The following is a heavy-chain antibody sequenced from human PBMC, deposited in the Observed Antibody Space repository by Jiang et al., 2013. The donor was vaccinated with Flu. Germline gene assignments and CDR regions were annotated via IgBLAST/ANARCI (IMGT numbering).Heavy chain of an antibody. Sequence: SGAEVKKPGASVKVSCKASGYTFSSYYMHWVRQALGQGLEWMGIINPSGGSTSYAQKFQGRVIMTRDTSTSTVYMELSSLRSEDTAVYYCARSGSRATIKGMNVFDIWGQGTMVTVSS. J-gene: IGHJ3*02. CDR1: GYTFSSYY. CDR3: ARSGSRATIKGMNVFDI. V-gene: IGHV1-46*01. D-gene: IGHD5-24*01. CDR2: INPSGGST.